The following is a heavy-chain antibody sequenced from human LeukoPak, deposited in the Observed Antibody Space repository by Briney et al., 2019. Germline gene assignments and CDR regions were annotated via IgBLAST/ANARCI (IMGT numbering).Heavy chain of an antibody. CDR2: IYYSGST. Sequence: SETQSLTCTVSGGSIRSGDNYWSWIRQPPGEGLEWIVYIYYSGSTYYNPSLKSRLTISVDTSKNQFSLKLTSVTAADTAVYFCARARRSSGYYHFDYWGQGTLVTVSS. J-gene: IGHJ4*02. D-gene: IGHD3-22*01. V-gene: IGHV4-30-4*01. CDR3: ARARRSSGYYHFDY. CDR1: GGSIRSGDNY.